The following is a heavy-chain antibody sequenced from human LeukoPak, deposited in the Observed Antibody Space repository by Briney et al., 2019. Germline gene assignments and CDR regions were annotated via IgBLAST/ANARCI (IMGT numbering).Heavy chain of an antibody. V-gene: IGHV3-7*03. CDR2: IKQDGSEE. J-gene: IGHJ4*02. CDR1: GFAFSNYW. CDR3: TRGGSYPGC. D-gene: IGHD1-26*01. Sequence: GGSLRLSCAASGFAFSNYWMSWVRQAPGKGLEWVAKIKQDGSEEYYVDSVKGRFTISRDNAKNSLFLQMNSLRVEDTAIYYCTRGGSYPGCWGQGTLVTVSS.